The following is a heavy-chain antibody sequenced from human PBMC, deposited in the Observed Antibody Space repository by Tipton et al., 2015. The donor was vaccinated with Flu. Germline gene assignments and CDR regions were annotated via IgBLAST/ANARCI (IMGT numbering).Heavy chain of an antibody. CDR3: ARGRVVDAFDI. CDR1: GYSISSGYY. D-gene: IGHD2-15*01. CDR2: IYHSGST. V-gene: IGHV4-38-2*02. J-gene: IGHJ3*02. Sequence: TLSLTCTVSGYSISSGYYWGWIRQPPGKGLEWIGSIYHSGSTYYNPSLKSRVTISVDTSKNQFSLKLSSVTAADTAVYYCARGRVVDAFDIWGQGTMVTVSS.